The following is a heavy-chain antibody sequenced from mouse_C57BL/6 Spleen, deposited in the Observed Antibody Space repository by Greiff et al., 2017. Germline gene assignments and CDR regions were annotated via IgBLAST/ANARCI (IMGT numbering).Heavy chain of an antibody. CDR1: GYTFTSYW. J-gene: IGHJ2*01. D-gene: IGHD2-2*01. CDR2: IDPSDSYT. V-gene: IGHV1-69*01. CDR3: ARGGYDRSFDY. Sequence: QVQLQQPGAELVMPGASVKLSCKASGYTFTSYWMHWVKQRPGQGLEWIGEIDPSDSYTNYNQKFKGKSTLTVDKCSSTAYMQLSSLTSEDSAVYYCARGGYDRSFDYWGQGTTLPVSS.